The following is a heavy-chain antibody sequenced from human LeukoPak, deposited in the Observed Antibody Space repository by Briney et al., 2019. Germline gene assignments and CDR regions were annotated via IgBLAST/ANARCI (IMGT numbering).Heavy chain of an antibody. CDR2: ISSSGGTV. V-gene: IGHV3-11*01. CDR1: GFAFSDYY. D-gene: IGHD6-13*01. CDR3: VRDNPRQQGFAY. Sequence: GGSLRLSCAASGFAFSDYYMSWIRQAPGKGLEWVSYISSSGGTVYYADSVKGRFTISRDNAKNSLYLQMNSLRAEDTAVYYCVRDNPRQQGFAYWGQGTLVTVSS. J-gene: IGHJ4*02.